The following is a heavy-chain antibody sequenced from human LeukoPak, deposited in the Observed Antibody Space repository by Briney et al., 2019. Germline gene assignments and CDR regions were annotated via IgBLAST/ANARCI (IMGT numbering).Heavy chain of an antibody. D-gene: IGHD6-19*01. J-gene: IGHJ6*02. V-gene: IGHV1-2*04. CDR2: INPNSGGT. CDR3: ARVALPPGIAVAAHALDV. CDR1: GYTFTGYY. Sequence: VASVKVSCKASGYTFTGYYMHWVRQAPGQGLEWMGWINPNSGGTNYAQKFQGWVTMTRDTSISTAYMELRSLRSDDTAVYYCARVALPPGIAVAAHALDVWGQGTTVTVSS.